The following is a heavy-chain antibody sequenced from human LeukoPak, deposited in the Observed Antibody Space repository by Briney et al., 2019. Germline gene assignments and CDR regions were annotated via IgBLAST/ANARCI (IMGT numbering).Heavy chain of an antibody. CDR2: IYPGDSDT. CDR3: ARRGHSSSPYYYGMDV. J-gene: IGHJ6*02. V-gene: IGHV5-51*01. CDR1: GYGFTRYW. Sequence: GESLKSSCKGYGYGFTRYWIGWVRYMRRQGMEWMGIIYPGDSDTRYSTSFQGQVTISADKTISTAYLQWSSLKASDTAMYYCARRGHSSSPYYYGMDVWGQGTTVSVSS. D-gene: IGHD6-13*01.